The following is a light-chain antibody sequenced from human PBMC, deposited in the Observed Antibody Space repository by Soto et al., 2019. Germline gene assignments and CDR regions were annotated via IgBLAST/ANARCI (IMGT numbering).Light chain of an antibody. Sequence: VLTQSSSASASLGSSVKLTCTLSSGHSSYIIAWHQQQPGKAPRYLMKLEGSGSYNKGSGVPDRFSGSSSGADRYLTISNLQSEDEADYYCETWDSNTRVFGGGTTLPVL. CDR1: SGHSSYI. CDR3: ETWDSNTRV. CDR2: LEGSGSY. J-gene: IGLJ2*01. V-gene: IGLV4-60*03.